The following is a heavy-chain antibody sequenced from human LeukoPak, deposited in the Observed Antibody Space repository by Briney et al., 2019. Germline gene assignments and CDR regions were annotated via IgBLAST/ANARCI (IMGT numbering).Heavy chain of an antibody. CDR3: ARGPIVGALPFY. D-gene: IGHD1-26*01. CDR1: GGSFSGYY. CDR2: INHSGST. J-gene: IGHJ4*02. Sequence: SETLSLTCAVYGGSFSGYYWSWIRQPPGKGLEWIGEINHSGSTNYNPSLKSRVTISVDTSKNQFSLKLSSVTAADTAAYYCARGPIVGALPFYWGQGTLVTVSS. V-gene: IGHV4-34*01.